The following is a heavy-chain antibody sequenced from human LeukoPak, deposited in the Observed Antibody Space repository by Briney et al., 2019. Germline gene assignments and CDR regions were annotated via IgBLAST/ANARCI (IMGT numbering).Heavy chain of an antibody. CDR1: GFTFSSYS. CDR2: ISSSSYI. CDR3: ARASITIFGVVIRLNYFDY. Sequence: GGSLRLSCAASGFTFSSYSMNWVRQAPGKGLEWVSSISSSSYIYYADSVKGRFTISRDNAKNSLYLQMNSLRAEDTAVYYCARASITIFGVVIRLNYFDYWGQGTLVTVSS. D-gene: IGHD3-3*01. V-gene: IGHV3-21*01. J-gene: IGHJ4*02.